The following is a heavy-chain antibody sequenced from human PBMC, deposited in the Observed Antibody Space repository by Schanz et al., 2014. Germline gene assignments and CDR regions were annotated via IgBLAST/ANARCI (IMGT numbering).Heavy chain of an antibody. CDR2: ISHSGGSK. CDR3: AKGMGYCSGGACCGYYYYGLDV. D-gene: IGHD2-15*01. CDR1: GFTFNSYA. Sequence: DVQLLESGGGLVQPGGSLRLSCAASGFTFNSYAMTWVRQAPGKGLEWVSSISHSGGSKYYADSVKGRFTISRDNSENTLYHQMISLSANDTGVFYCAKGMGYCSGGACCGYYYYGLDVWGQGTTVTVSS. J-gene: IGHJ6*02. V-gene: IGHV3-23*01.